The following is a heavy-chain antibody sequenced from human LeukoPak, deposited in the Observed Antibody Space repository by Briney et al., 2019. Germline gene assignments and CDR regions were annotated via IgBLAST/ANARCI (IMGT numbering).Heavy chain of an antibody. V-gene: IGHV1-69*04. J-gene: IGHJ4*02. D-gene: IGHD3-10*01. CDR2: IIPILGIA. CDR1: GGTFSSYA. Sequence: GASVKVSCKASGGTFSSYAISWVRQAPGQGLEWMGRIIPILGIANYAQKFQGRVTITADKSTSTAYMELSSLRSEDTAVYYCARGTLAVRGVTANFDYWGQGTLVTVSS. CDR3: ARGTLAVRGVTANFDY.